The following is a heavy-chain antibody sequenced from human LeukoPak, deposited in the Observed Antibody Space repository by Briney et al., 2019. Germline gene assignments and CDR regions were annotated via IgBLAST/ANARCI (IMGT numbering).Heavy chain of an antibody. Sequence: SETLSLTCTVSGGSISSYYWSWIRQPPGKGLEWIGEINHSGSTNYNPSLKSRVTISVDTSKNQFSLKLSSVTAADTAVYYCAGQVAEGFDYWGQGTLVTVSS. CDR2: INHSGST. J-gene: IGHJ4*02. D-gene: IGHD2-15*01. V-gene: IGHV4-34*01. CDR3: AGQVAEGFDY. CDR1: GGSISSYY.